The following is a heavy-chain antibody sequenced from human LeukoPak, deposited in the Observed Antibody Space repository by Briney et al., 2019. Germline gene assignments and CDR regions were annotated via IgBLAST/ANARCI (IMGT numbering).Heavy chain of an antibody. CDR1: GFTFSSYT. CDR3: ARAPYSSGWYGVPYYFDY. J-gene: IGHJ4*02. V-gene: IGHV3-74*01. D-gene: IGHD6-19*01. Sequence: GGSLRLSCAASGFTFSSYTMSWVRQAPGKGLVWVSRINSDGSSTSYADSVKGRFTISRDNAKNTLYLQMNSLRVEDTAVYYCARAPYSSGWYGVPYYFDYWGQGTLVTVSS. CDR2: INSDGSST.